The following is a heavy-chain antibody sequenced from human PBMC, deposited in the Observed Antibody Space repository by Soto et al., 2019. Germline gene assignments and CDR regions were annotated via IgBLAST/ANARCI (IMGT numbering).Heavy chain of an antibody. J-gene: IGHJ4*02. V-gene: IGHV5-51*01. Sequence: GESLKISCKSSGYIFSKYWIGWVRQMPGKGLEWMGIIYPGDSDTRYSPSFQGQVTISADKSITTAYLQWRSLKASDTAIYYCAVYSRSSGRNFDYWGQGTLVTVSS. CDR2: IYPGDSDT. D-gene: IGHD6-6*01. CDR3: AVYSRSSGRNFDY. CDR1: GYIFSKYW.